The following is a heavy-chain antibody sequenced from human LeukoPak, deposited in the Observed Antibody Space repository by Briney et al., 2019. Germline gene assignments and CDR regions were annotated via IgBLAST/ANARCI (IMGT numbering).Heavy chain of an antibody. D-gene: IGHD2-15*01. CDR3: ARDRRAFCSGGSCYSKLDAFDI. CDR2: IYHIGNT. J-gene: IGHJ3*02. Sequence: PSETLSLTCTVSGYSISSGYYWGWIRQPPGKGLEWIGNIYHIGNTYYNPSLKSRVTISVDTSKNQFSLKLSSVTAADTAVYYCARDRRAFCSGGSCYSKLDAFDIWGQGTMVTVSS. V-gene: IGHV4-38-2*02. CDR1: GYSISSGYY.